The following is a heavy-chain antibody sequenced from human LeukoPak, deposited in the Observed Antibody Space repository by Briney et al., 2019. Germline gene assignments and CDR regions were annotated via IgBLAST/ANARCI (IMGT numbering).Heavy chain of an antibody. CDR2: IHYSGST. Sequence: KPSETLSLTCTVSGGSISSSSYYWGWIRQPPGKGLEWIGSIHYSGSTHYNPSLKGRVTISLDTSKNQFSLKLNSVTAADTAVYFCATTWKYSTSSVDHWGQGTLVTVSS. CDR1: GGSISSSSYY. V-gene: IGHV4-39*01. CDR3: ATTWKYSTSSVDH. J-gene: IGHJ4*02. D-gene: IGHD6-6*01.